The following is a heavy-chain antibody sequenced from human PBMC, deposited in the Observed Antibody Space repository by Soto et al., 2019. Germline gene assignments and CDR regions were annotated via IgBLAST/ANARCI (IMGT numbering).Heavy chain of an antibody. V-gene: IGHV1-18*01. CDR2: ISSYNGNA. J-gene: IGHJ6*02. CDR1: GYTFITYG. CDR3: ARDRPTSSIRARDYYYTMDV. D-gene: IGHD6-6*01. Sequence: ASVKVSCKASGYTFITYGISWVRQAPGQGLEWMGWISSYNGNANYAQKLRGRVTMTTDTSTTTAYMELRSLRSDDTAVYYCARDRPTSSIRARDYYYTMDVWGQGTTVTVSS.